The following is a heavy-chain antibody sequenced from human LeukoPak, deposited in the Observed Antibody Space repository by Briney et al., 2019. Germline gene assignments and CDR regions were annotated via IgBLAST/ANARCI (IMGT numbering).Heavy chain of an antibody. J-gene: IGHJ6*01. Sequence: ASVKVSCKASGYTFSGYYMHWVRQAPGPGLEFMGRINPKTGGTCNAKKFQERVTMTRETSFSTGYMELRTPTCVDMAVYYCAVNIVAVNTGLYIWG. V-gene: IGHV1-2*02. D-gene: IGHD2-21*01. CDR1: GYTFSGYY. CDR3: AVNIVAVNTGLYI. CDR2: INPKTGGT.